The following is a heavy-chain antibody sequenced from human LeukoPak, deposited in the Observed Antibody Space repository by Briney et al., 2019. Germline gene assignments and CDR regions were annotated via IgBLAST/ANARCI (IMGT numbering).Heavy chain of an antibody. CDR3: VRGSGFP. CDR1: GFTFSSYG. J-gene: IGHJ5*02. Sequence: GGSLRLSCAASGFTFSSYGMHWVRQAPGKGLEWVAVSSYDGSTKYYADSVKGRFTISRDNARNTLYLQMNSLRAEDTAVYYCVRGSGFPWGQGTLVTVSS. CDR2: SSYDGSTK. V-gene: IGHV3-30*03.